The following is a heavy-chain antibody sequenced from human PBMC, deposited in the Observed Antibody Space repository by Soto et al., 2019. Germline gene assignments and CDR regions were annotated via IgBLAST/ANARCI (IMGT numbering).Heavy chain of an antibody. CDR1: GVSVTSASYY. D-gene: IGHD6-25*01. CDR2: IYYSGST. J-gene: IGHJ4*02. Sequence: QVQLQESGPELAKPSETLSLTCTVSGVSVTSASYYWSWVRQPPGKGLEWIGHIYYSGSTTYNPSLKSRVTISLDTAKNLLSLKLNSVTAADTAVYYCARGPYTSATVSFDYWGQGTLVTVSS. V-gene: IGHV4-61*03. CDR3: ARGPYTSATVSFDY.